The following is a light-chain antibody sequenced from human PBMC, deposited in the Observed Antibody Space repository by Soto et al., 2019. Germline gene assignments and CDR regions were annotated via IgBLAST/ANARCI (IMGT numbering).Light chain of an antibody. J-gene: IGKJ2*01. CDR3: QQYDKWPQFT. CDR1: QGISSY. Sequence: AIRMTQSPSTLSASTGDRVTITCRASQGISSYLAWYQQKPGKAPKLLIYDASSFQSGVPSRFSGSGSGTDFTLTISCLQPEDFAVYYCQQYDKWPQFTFGQGTKVDIK. CDR2: DAS. V-gene: IGKV1-8*01.